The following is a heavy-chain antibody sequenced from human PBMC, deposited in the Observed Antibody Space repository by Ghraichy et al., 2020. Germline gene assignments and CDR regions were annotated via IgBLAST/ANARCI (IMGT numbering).Heavy chain of an antibody. CDR1: GFTFDDYA. J-gene: IGHJ6*02. CDR3: AKDITYDFWSGYYGSGYYYGMDV. D-gene: IGHD3-3*01. Sequence: SLRLSCAASGFTFDDYAMHWVRQAPGKGLEWVSGISWNSGSIGYADSVKGRFTISRDNAKNSLYLQMNSLRAEDTALYYCAKDITYDFWSGYYGSGYYYGMDVWGQGTTVTVSS. V-gene: IGHV3-9*01. CDR2: ISWNSGSI.